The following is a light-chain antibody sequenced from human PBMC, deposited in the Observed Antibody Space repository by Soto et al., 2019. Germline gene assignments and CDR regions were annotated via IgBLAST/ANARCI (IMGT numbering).Light chain of an antibody. CDR2: DVR. CDR3: QVWDSSSDHHV. J-gene: IGLJ1*01. CDR1: NIGSKS. V-gene: IGLV3-21*02. Sequence: LTQPPSVSVAPGQTARITCGGNNIGSKSVHWYQQKPGQAPVLVVYDVRDRPPGIPERFSGSNSGNTATLTISRVEAGDEADYYCQVWDSSSDHHVFGTGTKVTVL.